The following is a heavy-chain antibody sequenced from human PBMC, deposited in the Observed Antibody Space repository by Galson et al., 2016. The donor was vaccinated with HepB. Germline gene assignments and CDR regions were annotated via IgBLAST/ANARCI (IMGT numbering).Heavy chain of an antibody. J-gene: IGHJ3*02. CDR2: ISSSSSTI. Sequence: SLRLSCAASGLTFSSYIMNWVRQAPGKGLEWVSYISSSSSTIYYADSVKGRFTISRDNAKNSLYLEMNSLRAEDTAVYYCARDFWSGYSGLGFDIWGQGTMVTVSS. D-gene: IGHD3-3*01. CDR1: GLTFSSYI. V-gene: IGHV3-48*01. CDR3: ARDFWSGYSGLGFDI.